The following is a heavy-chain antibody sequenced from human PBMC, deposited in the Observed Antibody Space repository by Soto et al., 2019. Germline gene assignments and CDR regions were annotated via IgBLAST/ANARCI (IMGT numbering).Heavy chain of an antibody. J-gene: IGHJ6*02. CDR3: ASFLTRGYYYYYGMDV. Sequence: ASVKVSCKVSGYTLTELSMHWVRQAPGKGLEWMGGFDPEDGETIYAQKFQGRVTMTEDTSTDTAYMELSSLRSEDTAVYYCASFLTRGYYYYYGMDVWRPGTTVTVSS. CDR2: FDPEDGET. CDR1: GYTLTELS. D-gene: IGHD3-9*01. V-gene: IGHV1-24*01.